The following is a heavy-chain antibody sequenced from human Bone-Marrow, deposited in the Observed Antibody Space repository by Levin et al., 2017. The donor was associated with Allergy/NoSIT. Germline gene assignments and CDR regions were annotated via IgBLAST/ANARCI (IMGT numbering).Heavy chain of an antibody. CDR2: LNPDGGGT. J-gene: IGHJ3*02. V-gene: IGHV1-2*02. CDR1: GYTFTDYY. CDR3: TRDLVGTDAFDI. D-gene: IGHD2-21*02. Sequence: ASVKVSCQASGYTFTDYYIHWVRQAPGQGLEWMGWLNPDGGGTRFSQKFQGRVTMTGETSITTASLEISGLTSEDTAIYFCTRDLVGTDAFDIWGKGTMVIVSS.